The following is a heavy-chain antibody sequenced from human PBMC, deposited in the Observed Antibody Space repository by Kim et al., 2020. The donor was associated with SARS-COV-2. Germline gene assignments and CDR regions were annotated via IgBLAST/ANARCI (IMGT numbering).Heavy chain of an antibody. D-gene: IGHD3-10*01. CDR3: AKDAYGSGSYGS. J-gene: IGHJ5*02. V-gene: IGHV3-23*01. Sequence: YYADSVKGRFTISRDNSKNTLYLQMNSLRAEDTAVYYCAKDAYGSGSYGSWGQGTLVTVSS.